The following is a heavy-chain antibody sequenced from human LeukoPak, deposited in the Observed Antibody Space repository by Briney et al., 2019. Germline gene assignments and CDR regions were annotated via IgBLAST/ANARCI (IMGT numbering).Heavy chain of an antibody. CDR2: INPNSGGT. CDR3: ATDRCTNGVCLRYFDY. J-gene: IGHJ4*02. Sequence: GASVKVSCKASGYTFTGYYMHWVRQAPGQGLEWMGWINPNSGGTNYAQKFQGRVIMTEDTSTDTAYMELSSLRSEDTAVYYCATDRCTNGVCLRYFDYWGQGTLVTVSS. CDR1: GYTFTGYY. V-gene: IGHV1-2*02. D-gene: IGHD2-8*01.